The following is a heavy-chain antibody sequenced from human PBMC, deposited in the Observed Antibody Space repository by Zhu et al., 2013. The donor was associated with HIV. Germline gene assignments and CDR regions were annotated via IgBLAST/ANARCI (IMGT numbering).Heavy chain of an antibody. J-gene: IGHJ5*02. Sequence: QVQLVQSGAEVKKPGSSVKVSCKASGGTFSSYAISWVRQAPGQGLEWMGWIIPIFGIANYAQKFQGRVTITADESTSTAYMELSSLRSEDTAVYYCAREITIFGVVAGFDPWGQGTLVTVSS. V-gene: IGHV1-69*12. CDR3: AREITIFGVVAGFDP. D-gene: IGHD3-3*01. CDR2: IIPIFGIA. CDR1: GGTFSSYA.